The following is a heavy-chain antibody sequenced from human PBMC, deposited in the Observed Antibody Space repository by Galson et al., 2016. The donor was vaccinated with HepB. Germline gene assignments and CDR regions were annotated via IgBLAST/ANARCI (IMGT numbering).Heavy chain of an antibody. CDR3: AKDLGPDWYFDI. CDR1: GFTFSSYA. Sequence: SLRLSCAASGFTFSSYAMHWVRQAPGKGLEWVAVISYDGSNKYYADSVKGRFTISRGNSKNTLYLQMNNLTTEDTAVYYCAKDLGPDWYFDIWGRGTLVSVSS. V-gene: IGHV3-30-3*01. D-gene: IGHD3-10*01. CDR2: ISYDGSNK. J-gene: IGHJ2*01.